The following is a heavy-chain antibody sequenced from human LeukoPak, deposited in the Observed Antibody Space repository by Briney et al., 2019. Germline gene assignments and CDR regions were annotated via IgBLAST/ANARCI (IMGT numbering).Heavy chain of an antibody. CDR1: GFTFSSYW. V-gene: IGHV3-7*01. CDR2: IKQDGSEK. D-gene: IGHD6-19*01. J-gene: IGHJ4*02. Sequence: PGGSLRLSCAASGFTFSSYWMSWARQAPGKGLEWVANIKQDGSEKYYVDSVKGRFTISRDNAKNSLYLQMNSLRAEDTAVYYCARDHSSGSSDYWGQGTLVTVSS. CDR3: ARDHSSGSSDY.